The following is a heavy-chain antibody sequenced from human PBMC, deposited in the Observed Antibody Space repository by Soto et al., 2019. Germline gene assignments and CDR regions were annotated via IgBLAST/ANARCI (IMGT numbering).Heavy chain of an antibody. Sequence: EVQLLESGGGLVQPGGSLRLSCAASGFTFSSYAMSWVRQAPGKGLEWVSAISGSGGSTYYADSVKGRFTISRDNSKNTLYLQMNSLRAEDTAVFYCAKVMVKPSYYFDYWGQGTLVTVSS. CDR3: AKVMVKPSYYFDY. J-gene: IGHJ4*02. CDR2: ISGSGGST. V-gene: IGHV3-23*01. D-gene: IGHD2-21*01. CDR1: GFTFSSYA.